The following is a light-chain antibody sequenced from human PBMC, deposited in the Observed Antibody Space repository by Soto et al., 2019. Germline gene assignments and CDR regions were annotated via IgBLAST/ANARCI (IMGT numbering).Light chain of an antibody. CDR1: SSDVGTYNY. CDR2: QVS. V-gene: IGLV2-14*01. CDR3: SSYTISSTYV. Sequence: QSALTQPASVSGSPGQSITLSCTGTSSDVGTYNYVSWYQQHPGKAPKLMISQVSNRPSGVSNRFSGSKSGNTASLTISGLKAEDEADYYCSSYTISSTYVFGTGTKVTVL. J-gene: IGLJ1*01.